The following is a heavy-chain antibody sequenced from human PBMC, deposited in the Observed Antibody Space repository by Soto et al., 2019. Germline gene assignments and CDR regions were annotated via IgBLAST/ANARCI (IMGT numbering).Heavy chain of an antibody. J-gene: IGHJ4*02. V-gene: IGHV3-33*01. CDR2: IWYDGSNQ. CDR1: GFTFSIYG. D-gene: IGHD6-13*01. Sequence: QVQLVESGGGVVQPGRSLRLSCAASGFTFSIYGMHWVRHARGKGLEWVAVIWYDGSNQYYADSVKGRFTISRDNSKNTLYLQMNSLRAEDTAVYYCARGRYSSSWSDFDYWGQGTLVTVSS. CDR3: ARGRYSSSWSDFDY.